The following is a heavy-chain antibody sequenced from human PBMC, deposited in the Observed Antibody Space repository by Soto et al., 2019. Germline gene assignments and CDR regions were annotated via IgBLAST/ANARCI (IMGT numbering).Heavy chain of an antibody. D-gene: IGHD3-22*01. CDR3: ARDYSSGYSTGGYFQH. J-gene: IGHJ1*01. V-gene: IGHV6-1*01. Sequence: SQTLSLTCAISGDSVSSNSAAWNWIRQSPSRGLEWLGRTYYRSKWYNDYAVSVKSRITINPDTSKNQFSLQLNSVTPEDTAVYYCARDYSSGYSTGGYFQHWGQGXLVTVYS. CDR1: GDSVSSNSAA. CDR2: TYYRSKWYN.